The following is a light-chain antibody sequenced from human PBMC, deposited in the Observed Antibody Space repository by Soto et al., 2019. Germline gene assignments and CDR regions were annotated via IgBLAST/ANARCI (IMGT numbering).Light chain of an antibody. CDR1: QSVSSS. Sequence: FVGTQSPYALCFSPGETASLSCXASQSVSSSVAWYQHKPGQSPRLVVYSGYKRSPGIPARFSGSGSGTDFTLTISSLESDDFAIYYCQQRYSWLRVFGPGTKVDI. CDR3: QQRYSWLRV. J-gene: IGKJ1*01. V-gene: IGKV3-11*01. CDR2: SGY.